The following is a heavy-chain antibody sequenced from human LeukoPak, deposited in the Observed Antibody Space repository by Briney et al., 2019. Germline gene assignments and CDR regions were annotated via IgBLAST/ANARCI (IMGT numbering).Heavy chain of an antibody. CDR3: AKDWSGYPQNVYYFDY. D-gene: IGHD5-12*01. V-gene: IGHV3-30*02. J-gene: IGHJ4*02. CDR1: GFTFSNYW. CDR2: IRYDGSNK. Sequence: KTGGSLRLSCAASGFTFSNYWMSWVRQAPGKGLEWVAFIRYDGSNKYYADSVKGRFTISRDNSKNTLYLQMNSLRAEDTAVYYCAKDWSGYPQNVYYFDYWGQGTLVTVSS.